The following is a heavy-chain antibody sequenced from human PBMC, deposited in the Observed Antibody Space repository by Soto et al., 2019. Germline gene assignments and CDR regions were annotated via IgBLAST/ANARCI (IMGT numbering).Heavy chain of an antibody. CDR2: IYYSGST. J-gene: IGHJ4*02. V-gene: IGHV4-59*01. CDR1: GGSISSYY. Sequence: SETLSLTCTVSGGSISSYYWSWIRQPPGKGLEWIGYIYYSGSTNYNPSLKSRVTISVDTSKNQFSLKLSSVTAADTAVYYCARDRKDYDILTGYYRDYFDYWGQGTLVTVSS. CDR3: ARDRKDYDILTGYYRDYFDY. D-gene: IGHD3-9*01.